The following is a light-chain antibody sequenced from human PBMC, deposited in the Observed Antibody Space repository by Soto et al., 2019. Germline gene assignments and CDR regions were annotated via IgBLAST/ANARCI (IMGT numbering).Light chain of an antibody. Sequence: EIVMTQSPATLSVSPGERATLSCRASQSVNSNLVWYQQKPGQAPRLLISGASTRATGIPGRFSGSGYGTEFPLTISSLQSEDFAVYYCQQYNNWLWTFGQGTKVEIK. CDR2: GAS. CDR1: QSVNSN. V-gene: IGKV3-15*01. CDR3: QQYNNWLWT. J-gene: IGKJ1*01.